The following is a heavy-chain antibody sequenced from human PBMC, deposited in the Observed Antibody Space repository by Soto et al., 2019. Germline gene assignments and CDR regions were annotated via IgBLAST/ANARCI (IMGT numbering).Heavy chain of an antibody. Sequence: GGSLRLSCAASGFTFSSYGMHWVRQAPGKGLEWVAVISYDGSNKYYADSVKGRFTISRDNSKNTLYLQMNSLRAEDTAVYYCAKDLEMATIPNYYYYGMDVWGQGTTVTVSS. CDR1: GFTFSSYG. CDR3: AKDLEMATIPNYYYYGMDV. CDR2: ISYDGSNK. D-gene: IGHD5-12*01. J-gene: IGHJ6*02. V-gene: IGHV3-30*18.